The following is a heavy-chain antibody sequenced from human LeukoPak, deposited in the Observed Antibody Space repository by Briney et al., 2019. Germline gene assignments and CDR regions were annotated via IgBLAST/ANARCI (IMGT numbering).Heavy chain of an antibody. CDR3: VRDPLSGDDSGAFDI. V-gene: IGHV1-2*02. J-gene: IGHJ3*02. D-gene: IGHD7-27*01. Sequence: GASVKVSCKASGYSFTGYYIHWVRQAPGQGLEWMGWINPNSGGTIYAQKFQDRVTMTRDTSISTAYMEVSRLRSDDTAVYYCVRDPLSGDDSGAFDIWGQGTMVTVSS. CDR2: INPNSGGT. CDR1: GYSFTGYY.